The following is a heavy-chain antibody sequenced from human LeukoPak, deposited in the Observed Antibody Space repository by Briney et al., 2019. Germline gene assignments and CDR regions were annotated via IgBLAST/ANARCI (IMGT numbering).Heavy chain of an antibody. J-gene: IGHJ4*02. CDR2: ISGSGGST. CDR3: ARDGDGDYDY. Sequence: GGSLRLSCAASGFTFSSYAMSWVRQAPGKGLEWVSAISGSGGSTYYADSVKGRFTISRDNAKNSLYLQMNSLRAEDTAVYYCARDGDGDYDYWGQGTLVTVSS. D-gene: IGHD4-17*01. CDR1: GFTFSSYA. V-gene: IGHV3-23*01.